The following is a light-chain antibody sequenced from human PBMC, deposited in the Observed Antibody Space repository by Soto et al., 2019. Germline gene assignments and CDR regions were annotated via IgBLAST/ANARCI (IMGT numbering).Light chain of an antibody. V-gene: IGKV3-15*01. CDR2: VAS. CDR1: QSVNRN. CDR3: QQYNSWTSIT. J-gene: IGKJ5*01. Sequence: EILLTQSPATLSVSPGERATLSCRSSQSVNRNLGWYQQKPGQAPRLLIFVASTRAPGIPARFSGSGSGTEFTLTISGLQSEDFAVYYCQQYNSWTSITFGQGTRLEVK.